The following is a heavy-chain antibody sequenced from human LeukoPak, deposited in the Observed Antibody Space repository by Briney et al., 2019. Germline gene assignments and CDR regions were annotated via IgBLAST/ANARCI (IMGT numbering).Heavy chain of an antibody. CDR2: IIPILGIA. Sequence: GASVKVSCKASGGTFSSYAISWVRQAPGQGLEWMGRIIPILGIANYAQKFQGRVTITADKSTSTAYMELSSLRSEDTAVYYCARDHNGYGDYVYYYHGMDVWGQGTTVTVSS. V-gene: IGHV1-69*04. CDR1: GGTFSSYA. CDR3: ARDHNGYGDYVYYYHGMDV. D-gene: IGHD4-17*01. J-gene: IGHJ6*02.